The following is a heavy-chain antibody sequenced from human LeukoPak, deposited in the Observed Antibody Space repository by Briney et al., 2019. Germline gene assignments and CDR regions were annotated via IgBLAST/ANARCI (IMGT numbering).Heavy chain of an antibody. CDR3: ARNNGMDV. Sequence: GGSLRLSCAASGFTLSNHWMTWVRQVPGRGPEWVANVNRDGSETYYLDSVKGRFTISKDNAKNSLYLQMNSPRAEDTALYHCARNNGMDVWGQGTTVIVS. V-gene: IGHV3-7*03. J-gene: IGHJ6*02. CDR1: GFTLSNHW. CDR2: VNRDGSET.